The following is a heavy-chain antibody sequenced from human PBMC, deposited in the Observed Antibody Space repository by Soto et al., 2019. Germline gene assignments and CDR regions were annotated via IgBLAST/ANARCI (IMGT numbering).Heavy chain of an antibody. D-gene: IGHD1-26*01. CDR1: GFTFSNYA. CDR2: ISGAGGST. J-gene: IGHJ3*02. Sequence: GGSLRLSCGASGFTFSNYAMTWVRQAPGKGLEWVSAISGAGGSTYYADSVKGRSTIARDTSKNPLFQQMNSLRAEDTAVYYWAKPRATLQHGAFDIWGQGTMVTVSS. CDR3: AKPRATLQHGAFDI. V-gene: IGHV3-23*01.